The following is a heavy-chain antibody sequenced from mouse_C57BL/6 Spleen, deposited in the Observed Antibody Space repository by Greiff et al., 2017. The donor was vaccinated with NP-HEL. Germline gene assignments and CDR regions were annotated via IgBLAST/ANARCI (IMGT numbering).Heavy chain of an antibody. CDR1: EFTFSSYA. CDR2: ISDGGSYT. D-gene: IGHD1-1*01. Sequence: EVKLMESGGGLVKPGGSLKLSCAASEFTFSSYAMSWVRQTPEKRLEWVATISDGGSYTYYPDNVKGRFTISRDNAKNNLYLQMSHLKSEDTAMYYCARDEDYYGSSYGYFDVWGTGTTVTVSS. J-gene: IGHJ1*03. V-gene: IGHV5-4*01. CDR3: ARDEDYYGSSYGYFDV.